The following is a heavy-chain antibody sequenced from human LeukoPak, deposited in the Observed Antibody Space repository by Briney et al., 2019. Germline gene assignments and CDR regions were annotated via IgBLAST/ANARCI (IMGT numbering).Heavy chain of an antibody. CDR3: ARDTYYYDSSGYYYVNAFDI. V-gene: IGHV4-4*07. D-gene: IGHD3-22*01. CDR2: IYTSGST. CDR1: GGSISSYY. Sequence: SETLSLTCTVSGGSISSYYWSWIRQPAGKGLGWIGRIYTSGSTNYNPSLKSRVTMSVDTSKNQFSLKLSSVTAADTAVYYCARDTYYYDSSGYYYVNAFDIWGQGTMVTVSS. J-gene: IGHJ3*02.